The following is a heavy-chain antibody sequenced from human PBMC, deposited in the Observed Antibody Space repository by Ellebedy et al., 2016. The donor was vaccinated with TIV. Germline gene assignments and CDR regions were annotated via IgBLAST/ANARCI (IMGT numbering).Heavy chain of an antibody. CDR2: INPDSGGT. CDR1: GYVFTAYY. CDR3: ARVRRGSSGMDV. D-gene: IGHD6-13*01. V-gene: IGHV1-2*02. J-gene: IGHJ6*02. Sequence: ASVKVSCKTSGYVFTAYYIHWVRQAPGQGLEWMGWINPDSGGTNLPQKFQGRVTMTRDTSINTAYMQLIRLESDDTAVYYCARVRRGSSGMDVWGQGTTVTVSS.